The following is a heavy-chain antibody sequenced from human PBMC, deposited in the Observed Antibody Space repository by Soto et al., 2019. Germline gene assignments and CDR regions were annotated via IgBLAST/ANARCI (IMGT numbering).Heavy chain of an antibody. J-gene: IGHJ4*02. Sequence: GESLKISCKGSGYRFTSYWIAWVRQLPGKGLEWMGIIYPGDSDTRYNPSFQGQVTTSADKSISTAYLQWSSLKASDTAMYYCASQAVSEWYYFDYWGQGTLVTVSS. CDR2: IYPGDSDT. D-gene: IGHD6-19*01. CDR1: GYRFTSYW. CDR3: ASQAVSEWYYFDY. V-gene: IGHV5-51*01.